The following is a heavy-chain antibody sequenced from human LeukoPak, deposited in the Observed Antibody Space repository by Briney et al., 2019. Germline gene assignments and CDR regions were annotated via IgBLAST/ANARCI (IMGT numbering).Heavy chain of an antibody. CDR3: AKGSGELGKNFDY. J-gene: IGHJ4*02. CDR1: GFTFSSYG. V-gene: IGHV3-30*18. CDR2: ISYDGGNK. Sequence: GGSLRLSCAASGFTFSSYGMHWVRQAPGKGLEWVAVISYDGGNKYYADSVKGRFTISRDNSKNTLYLQMNSLRAEDTAVYYCAKGSGELGKNFDYWGQGTLVTVSS. D-gene: IGHD1-26*01.